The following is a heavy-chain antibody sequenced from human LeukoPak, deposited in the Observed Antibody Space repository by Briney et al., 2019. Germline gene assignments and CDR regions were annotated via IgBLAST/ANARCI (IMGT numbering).Heavy chain of an antibody. CDR2: IYYSGST. D-gene: IGHD1-26*01. Sequence: SETLSLTCTVSGGSISSYYWSWIRQPPGKGLEWIGYIYYSGSTNYNPSLKSRATMSVDTSKNQFSLRLTSVTAADTAVYYCARGEDWFDPWGQGTLVSVSS. CDR3: ARGEDWFDP. V-gene: IGHV4-59*08. CDR1: GGSISSYY. J-gene: IGHJ5*02.